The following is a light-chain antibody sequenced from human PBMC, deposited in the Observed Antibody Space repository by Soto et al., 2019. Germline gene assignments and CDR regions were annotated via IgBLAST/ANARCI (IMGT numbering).Light chain of an antibody. Sequence: QSALAQPHSVSGSPGQSVTISCTGTNSDVSRYNSVSWYQQLPGKAPKIIISAVRQRPSGVPDRFSGSKFGNTASLTISGLQADDEADYYCSSYTSSSTYVFGTGTKVTVL. CDR2: AVR. J-gene: IGLJ1*01. CDR3: SSYTSSSTYV. CDR1: NSDVSRYNS. V-gene: IGLV2-11*01.